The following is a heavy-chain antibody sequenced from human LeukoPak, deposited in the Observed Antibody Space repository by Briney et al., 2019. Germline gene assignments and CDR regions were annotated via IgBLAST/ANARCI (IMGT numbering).Heavy chain of an antibody. CDR3: VKGSSGWYEGYFDY. CDR2: ISSNGGST. J-gene: IGHJ4*02. CDR1: GFTFSWYA. D-gene: IGHD6-19*01. V-gene: IGHV3-64D*09. Sequence: GGSLRLSCSASGFTFSWYAMHWVRQAPGKGLEYVSTISSNGGSTYYADSVKGRFTISRDNSKNTLYLQMSSLRSEDTAVYYCVKGSSGWYEGYFDYWGQGTLVTVSS.